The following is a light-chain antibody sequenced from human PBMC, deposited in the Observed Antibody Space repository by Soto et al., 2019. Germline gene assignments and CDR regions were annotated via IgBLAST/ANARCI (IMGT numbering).Light chain of an antibody. Sequence: DIVMTQSPDSLAVSLGERATINYKSSQSVLSSSNNLNYFAWYQQKSGQPPKLLIYWASTRESGVPDRFSGSGSGTDFTLTISSLQAEDMAVYFCQQYYSSPPTFGQGTKVEI. V-gene: IGKV4-1*01. CDR2: WAS. J-gene: IGKJ1*01. CDR3: QQYYSSPPT. CDR1: QSVLSSSNNLNY.